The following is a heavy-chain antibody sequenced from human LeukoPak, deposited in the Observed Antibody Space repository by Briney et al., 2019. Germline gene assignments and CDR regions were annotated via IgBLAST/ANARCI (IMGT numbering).Heavy chain of an antibody. CDR1: GGSISSYY. V-gene: IGHV3-69-1*01. CDR2: ISSGNYM. J-gene: IGHJ4*02. D-gene: IGHD2/OR15-2a*01. Sequence: ETLSLTCTVSGGSISSYYWSWVRQAPGKGLEWVSSISSGNYMYYADSVKGRFTISRDNAKNSLYLQMNGLRAEDTALYYCTLSSQHLLLFDYWGQGTLLSVSS. CDR3: TLSSQHLLLFDY.